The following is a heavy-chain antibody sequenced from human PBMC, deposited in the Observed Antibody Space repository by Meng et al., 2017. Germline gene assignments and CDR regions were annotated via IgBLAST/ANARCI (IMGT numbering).Heavy chain of an antibody. D-gene: IGHD3-16*01. V-gene: IGHV4-34*01. CDR1: GGSFSGYY. J-gene: IGHJ4*02. CDR2: INHSGST. Sequence: HGPLQQWGAGLLKPSETLSLTCAVYGGSFSGYYWSWIRQPPGKGLEWIGEINHSGSTNYNPSLKSRVTISVDTSKNQFSLKLSSVTAADTAVYYCARGRGSWGYWGQGTLVTVSS. CDR3: ARGRGSWGY.